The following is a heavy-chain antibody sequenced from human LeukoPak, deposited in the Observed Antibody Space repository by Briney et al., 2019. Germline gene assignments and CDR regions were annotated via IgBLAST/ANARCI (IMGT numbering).Heavy chain of an antibody. V-gene: IGHV1-24*01. CDR1: GYTLTELS. D-gene: IGHD2-15*01. Sequence: ASLKVSCKVSGYTLTELSMHWVRQAPGKGLEWMGGFDPEDGETIYAQKFQGRVTMTEDTSTDTAYMELSSLRSEDTAVYYCARDWPRPVVVAGGFDPWGQGTLVTVSS. CDR3: ARDWPRPVVVAGGFDP. J-gene: IGHJ5*02. CDR2: FDPEDGET.